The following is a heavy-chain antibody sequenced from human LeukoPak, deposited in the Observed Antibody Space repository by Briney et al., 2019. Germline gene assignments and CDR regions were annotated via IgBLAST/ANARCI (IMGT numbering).Heavy chain of an antibody. Sequence: ASVKVSCKAFGYTCTGYYMHWVRQAPGQGLEWMGWINPNSGGTNYAQKFQGRVTMTRDTSISTAYMELSRLRSDDTAVYYCARAEFSVAGDLVDYWGQGTLVTVSS. J-gene: IGHJ4*02. CDR1: GYTCTGYY. D-gene: IGHD6-19*01. V-gene: IGHV1-2*02. CDR2: INPNSGGT. CDR3: ARAEFSVAGDLVDY.